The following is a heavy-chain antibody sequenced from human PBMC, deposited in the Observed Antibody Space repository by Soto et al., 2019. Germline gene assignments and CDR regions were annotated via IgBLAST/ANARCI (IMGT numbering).Heavy chain of an antibody. D-gene: IGHD3-3*01. CDR2: IYSSGGT. CDR3: ARGQRFSDSFDP. V-gene: IGHV4-4*07. CDR1: GGAISGYY. Sequence: QVQLQESGPGLVKPSETLSLTCTVSGGAISGYYWTWIRQPAGKGLEWIGRIYSSGGTKYNPSLKSRVTMSLDTSKNQFSLRLSSVTAADTAVYYFARGQRFSDSFDPWGQGTLVTVSS. J-gene: IGHJ5*02.